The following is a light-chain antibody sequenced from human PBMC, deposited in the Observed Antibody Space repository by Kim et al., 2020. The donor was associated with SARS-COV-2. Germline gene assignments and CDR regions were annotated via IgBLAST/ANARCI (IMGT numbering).Light chain of an antibody. V-gene: IGKV2-28*01. CDR3: MQALQTPLT. CDR2: LGS. J-gene: IGKJ4*01. Sequence: PASISCRSSQSLLHGNGYNYLDWYLQKPGQSPQLLIYLGSNRASGVPDRFSGSGSGTDFTLKISRVEAEDVGVYYCMQALQTPLTFGGGTKVDIK. CDR1: QSLLHGNGYNY.